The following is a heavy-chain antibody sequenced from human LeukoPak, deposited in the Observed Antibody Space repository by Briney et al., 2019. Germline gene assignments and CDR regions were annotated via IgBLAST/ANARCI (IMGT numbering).Heavy chain of an antibody. CDR3: ARGPIIDIAIVPAAVEYYYMDV. J-gene: IGHJ6*03. CDR2: INTKNGNT. D-gene: IGHD2-2*01. Sequence: ASVKVSCKASGYIFTTYGISWVRQAPGQRLEWMGWINTKNGNTNYAQKLQGRVTMTTDTSTSTAYMELRSLRSDDTAVYYCARGPIIDIAIVPAAVEYYYMDVWGKGTTVTVSS. CDR1: GYIFTTYG. V-gene: IGHV1-18*01.